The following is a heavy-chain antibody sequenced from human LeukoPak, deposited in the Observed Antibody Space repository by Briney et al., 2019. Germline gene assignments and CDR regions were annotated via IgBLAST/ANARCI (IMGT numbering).Heavy chain of an antibody. CDR3: ARVSLYGDYEGDNWFDP. CDR1: GYTFTGYY. D-gene: IGHD4-17*01. J-gene: IGHJ5*02. V-gene: IGHV1-2*02. CDR2: INPNSGGT. Sequence: ASVKVSCKASGYTFTGYYMHWVRQAPGQGLEWMGWINPNSGGTNYAQKFQGSVTMTRDTSISIAYMELSRLRSDDTAVYYCARVSLYGDYEGDNWFDPWGQGTLVTISS.